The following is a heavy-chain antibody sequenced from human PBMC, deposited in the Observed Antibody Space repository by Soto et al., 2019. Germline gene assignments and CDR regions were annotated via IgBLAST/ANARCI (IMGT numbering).Heavy chain of an antibody. J-gene: IGHJ3*02. D-gene: IGHD6-19*01. CDR2: ISYDGRNK. CDR1: EFTFSSYA. CDR3: ARATSGWYKDAFDI. V-gene: IGHV3-30*04. Sequence: QVQVVESGGGVVQPGRSLRLSCAASEFTFSSYAMYWVRQAPGKGLEWVAVISYDGRNKYDADSVKGRFTISTDNSKNTLYLEMNSLRAEDTAVYYCARATSGWYKDAFDIWGQGTMVTVSS.